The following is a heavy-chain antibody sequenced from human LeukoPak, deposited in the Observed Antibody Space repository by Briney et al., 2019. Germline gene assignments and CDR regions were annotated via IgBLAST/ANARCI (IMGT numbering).Heavy chain of an antibody. CDR2: INHSGST. V-gene: IGHV4-34*01. CDR1: GGSFSGYY. Sequence: PSETLSLTCAVYGGSFSGYYWSWLRQPPGKGLAWIGEINHSGSTNYNPSLKSRVTISVDTSKNQYSLKLSSVTAADTAVYYCARARGGYCSSTSCYTGRYYFDYWGQGTLVTVSS. J-gene: IGHJ4*02. D-gene: IGHD2-2*02. CDR3: ARARGGYCSSTSCYTGRYYFDY.